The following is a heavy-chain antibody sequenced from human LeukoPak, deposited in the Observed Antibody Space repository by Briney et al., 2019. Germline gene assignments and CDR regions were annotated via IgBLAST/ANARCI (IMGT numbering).Heavy chain of an antibody. CDR1: GYSISSGYQ. CDR2: IYHTGIT. J-gene: IGHJ6*04. V-gene: IGHV4-38-2*02. D-gene: IGHD2/OR15-2a*01. CDR3: ARDLRLWPV. Sequence: SETLSLTCTVSGYSISSGYQWGWIRQPPGKGLEWIGSIYHTGITYYNPSLKSRVTISLDTSKNQFSLTLSSVTAADTAVYYCARDLRLWPVWGKGTTVTVSS.